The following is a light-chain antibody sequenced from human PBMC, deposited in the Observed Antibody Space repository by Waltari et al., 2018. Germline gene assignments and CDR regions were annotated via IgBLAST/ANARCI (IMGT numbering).Light chain of an antibody. V-gene: IGLV3-21*02. Sequence: VLTQPPSLSVAPGQTAKITCGRNNIDRYSLPWYRQKPGPAPVVVLYDKSDRPSGIPERFSGSNSGNTATLTISRVEAGDEADYYCQVWDSNIDHGVFGGGTKLTVL. CDR1: NIDRYS. CDR3: QVWDSNIDHGV. J-gene: IGLJ3*02. CDR2: DKS.